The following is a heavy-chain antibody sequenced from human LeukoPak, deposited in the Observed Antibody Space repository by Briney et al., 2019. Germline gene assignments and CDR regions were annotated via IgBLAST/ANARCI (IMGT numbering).Heavy chain of an antibody. V-gene: IGHV3-48*01. Sequence: GGSLRLSCAASGFTFSSYSMNWVRQAPGKGLEWVSYISSSSSTIYYADSVKGRFTISRDNSKNTLYLQMNSLRAEDTAVYYCAKDHYGDYPDYWGQGTLVTVSS. J-gene: IGHJ4*02. D-gene: IGHD4-17*01. CDR3: AKDHYGDYPDY. CDR1: GFTFSSYS. CDR2: ISSSSSTI.